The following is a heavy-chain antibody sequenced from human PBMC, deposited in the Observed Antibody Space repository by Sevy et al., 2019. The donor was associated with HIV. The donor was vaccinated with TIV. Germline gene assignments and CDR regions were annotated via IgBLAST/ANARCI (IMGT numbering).Heavy chain of an antibody. J-gene: IGHJ4*02. CDR3: AKTVKYDFWSGYRKTAPPHDFDY. D-gene: IGHD3-3*01. CDR1: GFTFSSYA. V-gene: IGHV3-23*01. CDR2: ISGSGGST. Sequence: GGSLRLSCAASGFTFSSYAMSWVRQAPGKGLEWVSAISGSGGSTYYADSVKGRFTISRDNSKNTLYLQMNSLRAEDTAVYYCAKTVKYDFWSGYRKTAPPHDFDYWGQGTLVTVSS.